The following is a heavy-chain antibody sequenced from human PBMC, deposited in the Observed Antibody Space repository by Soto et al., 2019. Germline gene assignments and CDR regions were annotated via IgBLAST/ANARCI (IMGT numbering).Heavy chain of an antibody. Sequence: SETLSLTCTVSGGSISSYYWSWIRQPPGKGLEWIGYIYYSGSTNYNPSLKSRVTISVDTSKNQFSLKLSSVTAADTAVYYCARESPRTVDYWGQGTLVTVSS. V-gene: IGHV4-59*01. CDR1: GGSISSYY. J-gene: IGHJ4*02. CDR3: ARESPRTVDY. CDR2: IYYSGST.